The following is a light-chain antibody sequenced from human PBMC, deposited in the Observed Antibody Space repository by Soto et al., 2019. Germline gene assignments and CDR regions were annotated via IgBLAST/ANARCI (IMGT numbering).Light chain of an antibody. CDR2: SNN. Sequence: QSVLTQPPSASGTPGQRVTISCSGSSSNIGSNTVNWYQQPPGTAPKLLIYSNNQRPSGVPDRFSGSKSGTSASLAISGLQSEDEADYYCAAWDDILNGVVFGGGTKLTVL. J-gene: IGLJ3*02. CDR3: AAWDDILNGVV. V-gene: IGLV1-44*01. CDR1: SSNIGSNT.